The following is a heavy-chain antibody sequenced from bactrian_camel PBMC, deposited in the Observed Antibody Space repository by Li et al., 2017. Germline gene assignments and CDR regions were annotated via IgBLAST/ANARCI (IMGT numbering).Heavy chain of an antibody. D-gene: IGHD1*01. CDR3: AARAVTNYWSTVPDLGY. CDR1: GFTFSTYV. CDR2: ISSGTGTA. Sequence: VQLVESGGGLVQPGGSLRLSCAASGFTFSTYVMSWVRQGPGKGLEWVSTISSGTGTAYYADSVKGRFTLSRDNAKNTVYLQMNSLKTEDTAVYYCAARAVTNYWSTVPDLGYWGQGTQVTVS. J-gene: IGHJ6*01. V-gene: IGHV3S40*01.